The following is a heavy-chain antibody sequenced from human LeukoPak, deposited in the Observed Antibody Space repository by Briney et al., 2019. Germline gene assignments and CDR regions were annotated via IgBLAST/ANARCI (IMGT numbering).Heavy chain of an antibody. CDR3: ATGSGLELRTAFDY. CDR1: RYTLTELS. CDR2: FDAEDGET. V-gene: IGHV1-24*01. D-gene: IGHD1-7*01. Sequence: ASVKVSCKVSRYTLTELSMQWVRQAPRKGLEWMGGFDAEDGETNYAQKFQGRVTMTEDTSTDTAYMELSSLRSEDTAVYYCATGSGLELRTAFDYWGQGTLVTVSS. J-gene: IGHJ4*02.